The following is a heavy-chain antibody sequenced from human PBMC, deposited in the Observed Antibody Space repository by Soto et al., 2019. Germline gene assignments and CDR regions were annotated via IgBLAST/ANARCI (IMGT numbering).Heavy chain of an antibody. J-gene: IGHJ5*02. CDR1: GGSISSHY. CDR3: ARDDYNKGFSFDP. V-gene: IGHV4-59*11. D-gene: IGHD4-4*01. Sequence: QVQLQESGPGLVKPSETLSLTCTVSGGSISSHYWSWIRQSPGKGLEWIGYIYHSGSTKYNPSLKSRVTMSVDTSKNQFSLKLSSVTAADTAVYYCARDDYNKGFSFDPWGQGTLVTVSS. CDR2: IYHSGST.